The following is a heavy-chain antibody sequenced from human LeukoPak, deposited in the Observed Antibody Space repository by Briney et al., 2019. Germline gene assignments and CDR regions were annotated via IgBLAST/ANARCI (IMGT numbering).Heavy chain of an antibody. V-gene: IGHV1-8*01. D-gene: IGHD3-10*01. CDR1: GYTFTIYD. CDR3: ARGRRRSGRFDP. Sequence: GASVTVSFTASGYTFTIYDINWVRQAPGQGLEWMGWMNPNSGNTGYAQKFQGRVTMTRNTSISTAYMELSSLRSEDTAVYYCARGRRRSGRFDPWGQGTLVTVSS. J-gene: IGHJ5*02. CDR2: MNPNSGNT.